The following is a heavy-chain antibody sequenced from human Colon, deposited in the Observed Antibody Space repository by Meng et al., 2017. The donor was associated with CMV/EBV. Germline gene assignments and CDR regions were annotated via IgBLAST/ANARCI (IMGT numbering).Heavy chain of an antibody. D-gene: IGHD6-13*01. V-gene: IGHV1-2*02. CDR1: GYTFTANH. J-gene: IGHJ4*02. CDR2: IYPQDGGT. Sequence: VQLVQSGTEVKKPGASVKVSCKTSGYTFTANHLHWVRQAPGQGLEWMGWIYPQDGGTYFAQKFQDRVTLTRDTSITTAYMELSGLTSDDTATYYCVRESWYFDFWGEGTLVTVSS. CDR3: VRESWYFDF.